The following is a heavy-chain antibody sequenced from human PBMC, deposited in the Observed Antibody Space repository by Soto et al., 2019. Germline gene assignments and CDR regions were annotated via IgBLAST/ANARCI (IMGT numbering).Heavy chain of an antibody. D-gene: IGHD3-3*01. CDR3: VRELTIFGVVDAFDI. CDR2: ISSSSSTI. J-gene: IGHJ3*02. V-gene: IGHV3-48*02. CDR1: GFTFSSYS. Sequence: GGSLRLSCAASGFTFSSYSMNWARQAPGKGLEWVSYISSSSSTIYYADSVKGRFTISRDNAKNSQYLQMNSLRDEDTAVYYCVRELTIFGVVDAFDIWGQGTMVTVSS.